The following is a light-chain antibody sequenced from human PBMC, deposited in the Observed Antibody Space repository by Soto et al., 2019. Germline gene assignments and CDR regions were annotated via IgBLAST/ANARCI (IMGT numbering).Light chain of an antibody. CDR1: QGISNY. V-gene: IGKV1-27*01. CDR2: GAS. CDR3: QKYESDPFT. J-gene: IGKJ3*01. Sequence: DIQMTQSPSSLSASVGDRGTITCRASQGISNYLAWYQQKPGEVPELLIYGASTLQSGVPSRFSGSGSGTDFTLSISSLQPEDVATYYCQKYESDPFTFGPGTKVEIK.